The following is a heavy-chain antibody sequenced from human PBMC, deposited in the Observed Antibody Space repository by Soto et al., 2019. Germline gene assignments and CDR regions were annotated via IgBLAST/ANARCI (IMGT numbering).Heavy chain of an antibody. CDR2: MFYDGSNA. J-gene: IGHJ4*02. D-gene: IGHD2-15*01. CDR3: ASDCNEGSCYSL. Sequence: QVQLVESGGGVVQPGTSLRLSCAASGFTFSNYGMHWVRQAPGKGLELMAFMFYDGSNAYYADSVKGRFTISRDNSKNTLDLQLSSLRSDDTAVYYCASDCNEGSCYSLWGQGTLVTVSS. V-gene: IGHV3-30*03. CDR1: GFTFSNYG.